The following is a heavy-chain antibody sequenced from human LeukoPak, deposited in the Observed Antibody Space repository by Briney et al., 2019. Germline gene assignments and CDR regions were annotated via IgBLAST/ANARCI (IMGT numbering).Heavy chain of an antibody. CDR2: IYYSGST. CDR3: ASDLITLFGVPDA. J-gene: IGHJ5*02. CDR1: GGSINSYY. Sequence: KPSETLSLTCTVSGGSINSYYWSWIRQPPGKGLEWIGYIYYSGSTNYNPSLKSRVTISVHTSKNQFSLKLSSVTAADTAVYYCASDLITLFGVPDAWGQGTLVTVSS. D-gene: IGHD3-3*01. V-gene: IGHV4-59*08.